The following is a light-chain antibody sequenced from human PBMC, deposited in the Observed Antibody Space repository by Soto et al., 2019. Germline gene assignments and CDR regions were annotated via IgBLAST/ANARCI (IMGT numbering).Light chain of an antibody. V-gene: IGKV3-20*01. Sequence: EIVLTQSAGTLCLSPGERATLSCRASQSVSSNYLAWYQQKPGQAPRLLIYGASSRATGIPDRLSGSGSGTDFTLTISRLEPEDFAVYYCQQYGRSPWTFGQGTKVEIK. J-gene: IGKJ1*01. CDR2: GAS. CDR1: QSVSSNY. CDR3: QQYGRSPWT.